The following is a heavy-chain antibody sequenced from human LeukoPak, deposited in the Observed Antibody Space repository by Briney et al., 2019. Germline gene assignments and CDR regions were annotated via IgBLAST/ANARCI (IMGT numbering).Heavy chain of an antibody. CDR1: GYSIRRGYH. V-gene: IGHV4-38-2*02. J-gene: IGHJ4*02. CDR3: ASVNWINDY. Sequence: SETLSLTCSVSGYSIRRGYHWGWIRQPPGKGLEWIGTIHHSGSTYYNPSLKSRVTISVDTSKNQFSLKLTSVTAADTAVYYCASVNWINDYWGQGTLVTVSS. CDR2: IHHSGST. D-gene: IGHD1-20*01.